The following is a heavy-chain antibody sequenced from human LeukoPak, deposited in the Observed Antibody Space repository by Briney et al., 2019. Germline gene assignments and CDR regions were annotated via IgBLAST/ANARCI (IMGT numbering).Heavy chain of an antibody. V-gene: IGHV1-2*02. D-gene: IGHD3-9*01. J-gene: IGHJ6*03. Sequence: ASVKVSCKASGYTFTSYYMHWVRQAPGQGLEWMGWINPNSGGTNYAQKFQGRVTMTRDTSISTAYMELSRLRSDDTAVYYCARHVDDILTGYYDASAMDVWGKGTTVTVSS. CDR3: ARHVDDILTGYYDASAMDV. CDR1: GYTFTSYY. CDR2: INPNSGGT.